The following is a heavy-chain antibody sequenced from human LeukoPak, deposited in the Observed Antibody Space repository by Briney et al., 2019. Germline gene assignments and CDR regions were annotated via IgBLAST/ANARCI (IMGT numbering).Heavy chain of an antibody. D-gene: IGHD5-12*01. CDR1: GFTFSTYW. V-gene: IGHV3-7*01. J-gene: IGHJ1*01. Sequence: GGSLRLSCAASGFTFSTYWMTWVRQAPGKGLEWVANIKEDGSREYYVDSVKGRFTISRDNAKNSLYLQMDSLTAEDTAVYYCARDSPGYGAYVSWGQGALVSVSS. CDR3: ARDSPGYGAYVS. CDR2: IKEDGSRE.